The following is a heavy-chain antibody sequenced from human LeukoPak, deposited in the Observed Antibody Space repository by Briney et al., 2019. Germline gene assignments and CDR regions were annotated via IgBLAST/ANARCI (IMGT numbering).Heavy chain of an antibody. Sequence: SQTLSLTCAISGDSVSNNKASWGWIRQSSSRGLEWLGRTYYRSKWFNDYAASVRSRIIINPDTSKNQFSLLLNSVTPEDTAVYFCARWGDGFNHWGQGTQVIVSS. D-gene: IGHD5-24*01. V-gene: IGHV6-1*01. CDR1: GDSVSNNKAS. CDR2: TYYRSKWFN. J-gene: IGHJ4*02. CDR3: ARWGDGFNH.